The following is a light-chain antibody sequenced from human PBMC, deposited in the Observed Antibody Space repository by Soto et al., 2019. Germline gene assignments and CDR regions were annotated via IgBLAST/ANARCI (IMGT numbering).Light chain of an antibody. V-gene: IGKV4-1*01. J-gene: IGKJ4*01. CDR1: QSVLYSSKNKNY. Sequence: DIVMTQSPDSLAVSLGERATINCKSSQSVLYSSKNKNYLAWYQQKPGQPPKLLIYWASTRESGVPDRFSGSGSGTDFTLTISSLQAEDVAVYYCQQYYSTPPLTFGGGTKADI. CDR3: QQYYSTPPLT. CDR2: WAS.